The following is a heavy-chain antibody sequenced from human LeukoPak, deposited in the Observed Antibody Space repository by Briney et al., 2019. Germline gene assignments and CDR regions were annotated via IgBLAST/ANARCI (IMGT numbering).Heavy chain of an antibody. Sequence: SETLSLTRTVSGGSISTYYWSWIRQPPRKGLEWIGYIYYSGSTNYNPSLESRVTISVDTSKNQFSLKLNSVTAADTAVYYRARGTTPLWFGTPWGQGTLVTVSS. CDR1: GGSISTYY. V-gene: IGHV4-59*01. CDR2: IYYSGST. CDR3: ARGTTPLWFGTP. J-gene: IGHJ5*02. D-gene: IGHD3-10*01.